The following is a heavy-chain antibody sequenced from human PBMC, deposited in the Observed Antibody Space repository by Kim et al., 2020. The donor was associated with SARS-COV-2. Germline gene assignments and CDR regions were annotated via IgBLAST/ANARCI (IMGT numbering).Heavy chain of an antibody. D-gene: IGHD5-18*01. CDR2: ISSNGGST. V-gene: IGHV3-64D*06. CDR3: VKTDTAMVENFDY. CDR1: GFTFSSYA. J-gene: IGHJ4*02. Sequence: GGSLRLSCSASGFTFSSYAMHWVRQAPGKGLEYVSAISSNGGSTYYADSVKGRFTISRDNSKNTLYLQMSSLRAEDTAVYYCVKTDTAMVENFDYWGQGTLVTVSS.